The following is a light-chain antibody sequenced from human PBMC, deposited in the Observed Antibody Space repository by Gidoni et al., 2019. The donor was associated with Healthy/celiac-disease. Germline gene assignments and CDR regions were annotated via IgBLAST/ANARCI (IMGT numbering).Light chain of an antibody. Sequence: QSVLTQPPSASGTPGQGVTISCSGSSSNFGSTTVNWYQQLPGTAPKLLSYTNNQRPSGVPDRFSGSKSGTSATLAISGLQSEDEADYYCAAWDDSLNSVVFGGGTKLTVL. V-gene: IGLV1-44*01. J-gene: IGLJ2*01. CDR2: TNN. CDR1: SSNFGSTT. CDR3: AAWDDSLNSVV.